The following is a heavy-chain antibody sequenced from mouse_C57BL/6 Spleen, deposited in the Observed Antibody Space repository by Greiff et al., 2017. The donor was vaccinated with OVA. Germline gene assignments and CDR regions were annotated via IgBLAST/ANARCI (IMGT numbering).Heavy chain of an antibody. CDR3: ATANSYFDY. D-gene: IGHD1-2*01. V-gene: IGHV1-50*01. Sequence: QVQLQQSGAELVKPGASVKLSCKASGYTFTSYWMQWVKQRPGQGLEWIGEIDPSDSYTNYNQKFKGKATLTVDTSSSTAYMQLSSLTSEDSAVYYCATANSYFDYWGKGTTLTVSS. J-gene: IGHJ2*01. CDR1: GYTFTSYW. CDR2: IDPSDSYT.